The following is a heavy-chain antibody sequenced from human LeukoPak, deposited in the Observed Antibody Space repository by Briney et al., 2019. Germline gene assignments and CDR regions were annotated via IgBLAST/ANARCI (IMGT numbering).Heavy chain of an antibody. CDR2: IHQSGST. CDR1: GYSISSAYY. V-gene: IGHV4-38-2*02. Sequence: SETLSLTCTVSGYSISSAYYFWGWIRQPPGKGLEWVGNIHQSGSTNYSPSLKSRATISVDKSKNQFSLKLSSVTAADTAVYYCASHPLALKAFDIWGQGTMVTVSS. CDR3: ASHPLALKAFDI. J-gene: IGHJ3*02. D-gene: IGHD3-3*02.